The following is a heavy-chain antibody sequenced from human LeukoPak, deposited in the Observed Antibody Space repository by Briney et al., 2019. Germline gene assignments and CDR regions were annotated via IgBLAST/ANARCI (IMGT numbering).Heavy chain of an antibody. CDR1: GGSISSYY. J-gene: IGHJ5*02. CDR2: IYYSGST. D-gene: IGHD3-3*01. Sequence: SATLSLTRTVSGGSISSYYWSWIRQPPGKGPEWIGYIYYSGSTNYNPSLKSRVTISVDTSKNQFSLKLSSVTAADTAVYYCARGGYYDFWSGYWFDPWGQGTLVTVSS. CDR3: ARGGYYDFWSGYWFDP. V-gene: IGHV4-59*01.